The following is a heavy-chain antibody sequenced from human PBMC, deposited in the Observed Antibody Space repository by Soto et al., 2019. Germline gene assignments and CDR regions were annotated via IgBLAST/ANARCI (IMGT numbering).Heavy chain of an antibody. J-gene: IGHJ4*02. CDR3: ARAPTYYYDSSGSGPFDY. CDR1: GVSFSSYE. Sequence: RGSPKLYCAASGVSFSSYEMNWVRQAPGQRLEWVSYISSSGSTIYYADSVKGRFTISRDNAKNSLYLQMNSLRAEDTAVYYCARAPTYYYDSSGSGPFDYWGQGTLVTVSS. V-gene: IGHV3-48*03. D-gene: IGHD3-22*01. CDR2: ISSSGSTI.